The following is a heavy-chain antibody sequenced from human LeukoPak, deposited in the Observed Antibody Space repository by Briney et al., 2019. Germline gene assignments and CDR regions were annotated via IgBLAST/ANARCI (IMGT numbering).Heavy chain of an antibody. CDR1: GGSFSGYY. CDR2: INHSGST. D-gene: IGHD6-13*01. J-gene: IGHJ4*02. Sequence: SETLSLTCAVYGGSFSGYYWSWIRQPPGKGLEWIGEINHSGSTNYNPSLKSRVTISVDTSKNQFSLKLSSATAADTAVYYCARGTPGAAAGTFDYWGQGTLVTVSS. V-gene: IGHV4-34*01. CDR3: ARGTPGAAAGTFDY.